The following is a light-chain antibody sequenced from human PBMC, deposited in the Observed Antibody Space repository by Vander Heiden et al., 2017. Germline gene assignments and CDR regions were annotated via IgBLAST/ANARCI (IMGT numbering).Light chain of an antibody. CDR3: QQYGSSPRT. Sequence: EIVLTQPPGTLSLSPGESAILFCRASQSVAHSYLAWYQQKPGQAPRLLMHGASNRATGIPERISGSGSGTDFTLTISRLEPEDFAVYYCQQYGSSPRTFGQGTKLEIK. V-gene: IGKV3-20*01. CDR2: GAS. CDR1: QSVAHSY. J-gene: IGKJ2*01.